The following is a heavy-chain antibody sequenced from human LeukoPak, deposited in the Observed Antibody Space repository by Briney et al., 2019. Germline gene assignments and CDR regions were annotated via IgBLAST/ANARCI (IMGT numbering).Heavy chain of an antibody. V-gene: IGHV3-15*01. CDR1: GSTISNGR. CDR3: TTGYGHSDFDY. CDR2: IKSKIDGGTT. J-gene: IGHJ4*02. Sequence: GSLRLSCAAPGSTISNGRMGWLRQAPRKFPEWVGLIKSKIDGGTTDFAAPVKGRFTISTDDSKHTLYLQMNSLKSEDTAVYYCTTGYGHSDFDYWGQGTLVTVSS. D-gene: IGHD3-3*02.